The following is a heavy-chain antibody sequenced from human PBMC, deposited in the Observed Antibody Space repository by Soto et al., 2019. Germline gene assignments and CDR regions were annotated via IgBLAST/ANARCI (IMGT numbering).Heavy chain of an antibody. V-gene: IGHV3-66*01. CDR2: IYSGGST. J-gene: IGHJ4*02. CDR1: GFTVSSNY. D-gene: IGHD2-15*01. Sequence: GGSLRLSCAASGFTVSSNYMSWVRQAPGKGLEWVSVIYSGGSTYYADSVKGRFTISRDNSKNTLYLQMNSLRAEDTAVYYCARAAVAATGFDYWGQGTLVTVSS. CDR3: ARAAVAATGFDY.